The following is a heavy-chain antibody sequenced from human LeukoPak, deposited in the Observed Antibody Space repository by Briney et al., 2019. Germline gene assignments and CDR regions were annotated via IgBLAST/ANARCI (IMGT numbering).Heavy chain of an antibody. CDR3: ARDAIVRDYSNSDY. D-gene: IGHD4-11*01. CDR1: GYAFTVYY. J-gene: IGHJ4*02. Sequence: ASVKVSCKASGYAFTVYYMHWVRQAPGQGLGWMGWINPNSGGTNYAQKFQGRVTMTRDTSISTAYMELSRLRSDDTAVYYCARDAIVRDYSNSDYWGQGTLVTVSS. CDR2: INPNSGGT. V-gene: IGHV1-2*02.